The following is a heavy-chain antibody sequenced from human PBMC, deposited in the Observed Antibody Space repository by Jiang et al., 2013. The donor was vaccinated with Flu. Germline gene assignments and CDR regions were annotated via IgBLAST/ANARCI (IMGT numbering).Heavy chain of an antibody. J-gene: IGHJ4*02. CDR2: INSDNGVT. CDR3: ASARNEGIVES. CDR1: AYRFTDYY. Sequence: QSGSELKKPGASVKVSCKASAYRFTDYYIHWVRQAPGQGLEWMGWINSDNGVTSFAREFQGWVTLTRDTSINTAFMELSRLRSDDTAIYYCASARNEGIVESWGQGPRSPSP. D-gene: IGHD6-13*01. V-gene: IGHV1-2*04.